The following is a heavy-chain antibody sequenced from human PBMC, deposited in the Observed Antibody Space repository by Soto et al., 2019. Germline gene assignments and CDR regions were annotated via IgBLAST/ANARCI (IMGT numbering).Heavy chain of an antibody. CDR3: ATERRPDH. Sequence: GASVKVSCKTSGYKLTAFYLHWVRQAPGQGLEWMGWNNPNTGGTNFAPKFQDRVTMARDNSISTAYAELSRLTSDDTAVYYCATERRPDHWGQVTLGTVAS. V-gene: IGHV1-2*02. CDR1: GYKLTAFY. CDR2: NNPNTGGT. J-gene: IGHJ5*02.